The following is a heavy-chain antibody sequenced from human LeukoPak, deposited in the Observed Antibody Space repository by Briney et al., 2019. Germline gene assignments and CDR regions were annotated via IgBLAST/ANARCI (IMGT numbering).Heavy chain of an antibody. V-gene: IGHV4-34*01. CDR1: DGSFSGYY. J-gene: IGHJ4*02. CDR2: INHSGST. D-gene: IGHD1-26*01. CDR3: ARGSIVGATAFDY. Sequence: SETLSPTCAVYDGSFSGYYWNWIRQPPGKGLEWIGKINHSGSTNYNTSLKSRVTISVDTSKNQFSLKLSSVTAADTAVYYCARGSIVGATAFDYWGQGTLVTVSS.